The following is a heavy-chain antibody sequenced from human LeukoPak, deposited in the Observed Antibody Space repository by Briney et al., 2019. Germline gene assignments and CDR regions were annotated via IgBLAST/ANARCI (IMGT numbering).Heavy chain of an antibody. CDR3: AREGYDILTGYYTD. V-gene: IGHV1-18*01. D-gene: IGHD3-9*01. J-gene: IGHJ4*02. CDR1: GYTFTSYG. CDR2: ISAYNGNT. Sequence: GASVKVSCKASGYTFTSYGISWVRQAPGQGLEWMGWISAYNGNTNYAQKLQGRVTMTTDTSTSTAYMELRSLRSDDTAVYYCAREGYDILTGYYTDWGQGTLVTVSS.